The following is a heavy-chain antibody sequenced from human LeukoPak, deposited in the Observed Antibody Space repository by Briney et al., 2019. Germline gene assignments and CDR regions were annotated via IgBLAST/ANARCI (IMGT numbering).Heavy chain of an antibody. Sequence: ASVKVSCKASGYTFTGYYMHWVRQAPGQGLEWMGWINPNSGGTNYARKFQGRVTMTRDTSISTAYMELSRLRSDDTAVYYCARGKYYYDSSGYLKSDIDYWGQGTLVTVSS. CDR3: ARGKYYYDSSGYLKSDIDY. CDR1: GYTFTGYY. CDR2: INPNSGGT. J-gene: IGHJ4*02. V-gene: IGHV1-2*02. D-gene: IGHD3-22*01.